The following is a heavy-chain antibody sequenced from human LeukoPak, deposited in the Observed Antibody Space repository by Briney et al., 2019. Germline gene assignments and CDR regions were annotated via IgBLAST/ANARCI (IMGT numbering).Heavy chain of an antibody. Sequence: PSETLSLTCAVYGGSFSGYYWSWIRQPPGKGLEWIGEINHSGSTNYNPSLKSRVTISVDTSKNQFSLKLSSVTAADTAVYYCASPVGSSGREDYWGQGTLVTVSS. CDR1: GGSFSGYY. CDR2: INHSGST. V-gene: IGHV4-34*01. D-gene: IGHD3-22*01. CDR3: ASPVGSSGREDY. J-gene: IGHJ4*02.